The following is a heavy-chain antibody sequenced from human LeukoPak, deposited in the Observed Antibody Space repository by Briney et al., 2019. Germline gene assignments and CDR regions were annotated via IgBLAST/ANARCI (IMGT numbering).Heavy chain of an antibody. V-gene: IGHV4-61*01. CDR2: IYYSGST. J-gene: IGHJ4*02. CDR1: GRSKNRSRYH. CDR3: ARGVSSFDY. Sequence: SEPLSLLCTVSGRSKNRSRYHCPWVRKPPGRVLEWIGYIYYSGSTNYDPSLKSQVTISVDTSKNQFALKQSSVTAADTAVYYCARGVSSFDYWGQGTLVTVSS.